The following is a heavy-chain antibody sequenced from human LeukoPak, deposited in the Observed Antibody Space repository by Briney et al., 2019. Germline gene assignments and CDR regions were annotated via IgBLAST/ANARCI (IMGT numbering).Heavy chain of an antibody. CDR2: MNPNSGNT. CDR1: GYTFTSYD. J-gene: IGHJ2*01. CDR3: ATYYYDSSGYYMDWYFDL. Sequence: ASVKVSCKASGYTFTSYDINWARQATGQGLEWMGWMNPNSGNTGYAQKFQGRVTMTRDTSISTAYMELSRLRSDDTAVYYCATYYYDSSGYYMDWYFDLWGRGTLVTVSS. D-gene: IGHD3-22*01. V-gene: IGHV1-8*01.